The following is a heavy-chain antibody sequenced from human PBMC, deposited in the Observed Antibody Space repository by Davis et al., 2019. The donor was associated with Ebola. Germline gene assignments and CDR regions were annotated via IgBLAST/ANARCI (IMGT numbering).Heavy chain of an antibody. V-gene: IGHV1-18*04. D-gene: IGHD2-15*01. CDR3: ARADYCSGGSCYFVGLDWFDP. J-gene: IGHJ5*02. Sequence: ASVKVSCKASGYTFTGYYMHWVRQVPGQGLEWMGWIGNNNDHTRYEQKFQGRVIMTTDTSTSTAYMELRSLRSDDTAVYYCARADYCSGGSCYFVGLDWFDPWGQGTLVAVSS. CDR2: IGNNNDHT. CDR1: GYTFTGYY.